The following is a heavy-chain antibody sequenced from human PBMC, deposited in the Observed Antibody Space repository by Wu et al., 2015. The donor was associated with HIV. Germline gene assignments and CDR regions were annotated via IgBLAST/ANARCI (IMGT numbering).Heavy chain of an antibody. J-gene: IGHJ4*02. D-gene: IGHD3-10*01. CDR3: ARVEKGRDYYGSGSYPSY. CDR1: GYTFTSYG. V-gene: IGHV1-18*01. CDR2: ISAYNGNT. Sequence: QVQLVQSGAEVKKPGASVKVSCKASGYTFTSYGISWVRQAPGQGLEWMGWISAYNGNTNYAQKLQGRVTMTTDTSTSTAYMELRSLRSDDTAVYYCARVEKGRDYYGSGSYPSYWGQGTLVTVSS.